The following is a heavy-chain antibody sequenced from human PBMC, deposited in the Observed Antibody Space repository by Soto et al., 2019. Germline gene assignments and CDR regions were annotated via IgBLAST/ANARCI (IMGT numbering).Heavy chain of an antibody. CDR1: GYTFTSYY. J-gene: IGHJ6*02. V-gene: IGHV1-46*01. D-gene: IGHD3-16*01. CDR2: INPSGGST. CDR3: ARDEYDYYYYYGMDV. Sequence: ASVKVSCKASGYTFTSYYMHWVRQAPGQGLEWMGIINPSGGSTSYAQKFQGRVTMTRDTSTSTVYMELSSLRSEDTAVYYCARDEYDYYYYYGMDVWGQGTTVTVSS.